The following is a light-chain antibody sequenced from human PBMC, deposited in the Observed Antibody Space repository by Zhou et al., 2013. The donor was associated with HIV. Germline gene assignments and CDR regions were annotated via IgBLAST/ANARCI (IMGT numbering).Light chain of an antibody. CDR2: DAS. Sequence: EIVMTQSPATLSVSPGERATLSCRASQSVSSNLAWYQQKPGQAPRLLIYDASNRATGIPARFSGSGSGTDFTLTISRLEPEDFAVYYCQQYGSSPQGTFGQGTKVEIK. J-gene: IGKJ1*01. V-gene: IGKV3-20*01. CDR3: QQYGSSPQGT. CDR1: QSVSSN.